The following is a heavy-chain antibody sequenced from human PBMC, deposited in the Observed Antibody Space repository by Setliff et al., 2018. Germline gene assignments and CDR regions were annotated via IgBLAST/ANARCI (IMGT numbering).Heavy chain of an antibody. CDR3: AGATGVTYTWYFEH. CDR1: GESFSNNY. CDR2: SNHSGST. J-gene: IGHJ1*01. V-gene: IGHV4-34*01. Sequence: PSETLSLTCSVYGESFSNNYWSWIRQPPGKGLEWIGESNHSGSTSYNPSLKSRLTISLDRSENRFSLRLSSVTAADTAVYFCAGATGVTYTWYFEHWGQGSLVTVSS. D-gene: IGHD2-21*02.